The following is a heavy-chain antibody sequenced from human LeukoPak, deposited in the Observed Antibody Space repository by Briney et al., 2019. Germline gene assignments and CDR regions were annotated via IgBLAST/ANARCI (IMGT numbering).Heavy chain of an antibody. V-gene: IGHV4-34*01. CDR2: INHSGST. CDR1: GGSFSGYY. D-gene: IGHD3-10*01. J-gene: IGHJ4*02. Sequence: PSETLSLTCAVYGGSFSGYYWSWIRQPPGKGLEWIGEINHSGSTNYNPSLKSRVTISVDTSKNQFSLKLSSVTTADTAVYYCARRRVVPAAISYGSGSYYPPHYYFDYWGQGTLVTVSS. CDR3: ARRRVVPAAISYGSGSYYPPHYYFDY.